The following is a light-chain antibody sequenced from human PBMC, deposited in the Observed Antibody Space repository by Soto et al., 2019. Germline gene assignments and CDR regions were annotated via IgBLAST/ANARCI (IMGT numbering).Light chain of an antibody. CDR1: QGISSY. CDR2: AAS. V-gene: IGKV1-9*01. Sequence: IKLTQSPSSLSASVGDRVTITCRASQGISSYLAWYQQKPGKAPKLLIYAASTLQSGVPSRFSGSGSGTDFTLTISSLQPEDFATYYCQPLNSYPPNPFGQGTRLEI. CDR3: QPLNSYPPNP. J-gene: IGKJ5*01.